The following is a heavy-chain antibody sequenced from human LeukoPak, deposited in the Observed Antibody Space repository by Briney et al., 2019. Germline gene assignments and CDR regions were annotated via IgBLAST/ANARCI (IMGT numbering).Heavy chain of an antibody. V-gene: IGHV3-30*02. J-gene: IGHJ6*03. CDR2: IRFDGSNK. D-gene: IGHD2-21*02. CDR3: AKEIMVTYYYYMDV. Sequence: GGSLRLSCAASGFNFSNCGMHWVRQAPGKGLEWVAFIRFDGSNKYYADSVKGRFTISRDNSKSTLHLQMNSLRAEDTAMYYCAKEIMVTYYYYMDVWGKGTPVTISS. CDR1: GFNFSNCG.